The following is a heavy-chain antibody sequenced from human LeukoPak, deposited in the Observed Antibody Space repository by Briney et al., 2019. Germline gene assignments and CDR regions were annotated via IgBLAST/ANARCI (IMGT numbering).Heavy chain of an antibody. V-gene: IGHV3-74*01. J-gene: IGHJ3*02. D-gene: IGHD4-17*01. Sequence: PGGSLRLSCAASGFTFSSYWMHWVRQAPGKGLVWVSRINGDGSDTSYADSVKGRFTISRDNSKNTLYLQMNSLRAEDTAVYYCAKVVDYGDPYDAFDIWGQGTMVTVSS. CDR2: INGDGSDT. CDR1: GFTFSSYW. CDR3: AKVVDYGDPYDAFDI.